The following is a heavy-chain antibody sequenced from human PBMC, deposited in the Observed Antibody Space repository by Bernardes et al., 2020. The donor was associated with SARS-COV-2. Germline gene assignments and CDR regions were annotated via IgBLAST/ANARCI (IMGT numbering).Heavy chain of an antibody. CDR2: FYYGGNT. CDR3: ARPGSTTGWFYFDY. Sequence: SETLSLTCTVSGDSITSSGYSWGWIRRPPGRGLEWIGSFYYGGNTYYNPSLKSRIIISVDTSKNQFSLKLRSVTAADTAVYYCARPGSTTGWFYFDYWGPGKLVTVSS. V-gene: IGHV4-39*01. D-gene: IGHD6-19*01. CDR1: GDSITSSGYS. J-gene: IGHJ4*02.